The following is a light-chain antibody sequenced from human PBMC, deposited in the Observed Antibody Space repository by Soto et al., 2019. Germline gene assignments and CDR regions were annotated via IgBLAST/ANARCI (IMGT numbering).Light chain of an antibody. Sequence: QSVLTQTASVSGSPGQSITMSCTGTSSDVGGYNFDSWYQQHPGKAPKLIVHEVANRLSGVSGRFSGSKSGNTAFLTISGLQAEDEAVYYCCSHSSSITWMFGGGTKVTVL. V-gene: IGLV2-14*03. J-gene: IGLJ3*02. CDR3: CSHSSSITWM. CDR1: SSDVGGYNF. CDR2: EVA.